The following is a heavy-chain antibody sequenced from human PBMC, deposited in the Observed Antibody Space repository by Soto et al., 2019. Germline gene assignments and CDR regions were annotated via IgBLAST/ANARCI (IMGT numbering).Heavy chain of an antibody. D-gene: IGHD2-15*01. CDR1: GGSISSSNW. CDR2: TYHSGST. J-gene: IGHJ5*02. V-gene: IGHV4-4*02. CDR3: ARIPPVYCSGCSCYSNWFDP. Sequence: QVQLQESGPGLVKPSGTLSLTCAVSGGSISSSNWWSWVRQPPGKGLEWIGETYHSGSTNYNPSLKSRVTISVDKSKNQFSLKLSSVTAADTAVYYCARIPPVYCSGCSCYSNWFDPWGQGTLVTVSS.